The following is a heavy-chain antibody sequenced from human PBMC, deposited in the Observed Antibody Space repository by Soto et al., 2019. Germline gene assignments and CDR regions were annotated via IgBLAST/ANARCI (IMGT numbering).Heavy chain of an antibody. CDR2: MSYDGTKE. CDR1: GFTLTTYG. V-gene: IGHV3-30*18. D-gene: IGHD6-13*01. Sequence: GGSLRLSCAASGFTLTTYGMHWVRQAPGKWLEWVAAMSYDGTKEYYADSVKGRFTISRDSSRNTLFLQLNSLRAEDTAVYFCAKEFGSTWIDHWGEGTLVTVSS. J-gene: IGHJ4*02. CDR3: AKEFGSTWIDH.